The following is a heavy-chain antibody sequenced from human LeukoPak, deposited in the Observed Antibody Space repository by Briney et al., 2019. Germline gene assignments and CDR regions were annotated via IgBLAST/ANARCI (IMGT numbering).Heavy chain of an antibody. CDR3: AKAPVTTCSGAYCYPFDY. J-gene: IGHJ4*02. D-gene: IGHD2-15*01. Sequence: GGSLRLSCAASGFTFSSYEMNWVRQAPGKGLEWVSYISSSGSTIYYADSVKGRFTISRDSSKNTLYLQMNSLRAGDAAVYYCAKAPVTTCSGAYCYPFDYWSQGTLVTVSS. CDR1: GFTFSSYE. V-gene: IGHV3-48*03. CDR2: ISSSGSTI.